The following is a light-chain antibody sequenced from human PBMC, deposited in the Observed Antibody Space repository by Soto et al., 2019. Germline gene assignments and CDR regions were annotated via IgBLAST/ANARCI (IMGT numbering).Light chain of an antibody. J-gene: IGKJ2*01. V-gene: IGKV1-39*01. CDR2: AAS. CDR1: QDVVNY. Sequence: DIDMTQAPSSLAASVGDRVTITCRAGQDVVNYLNWYQQKPGKAPRLLIYAASSLQSGVPSRFSGSGSGTTFTLTITDLQPKDVATYYCQQSRTTAYTFAQGNKVDI. CDR3: QQSRTTAYT.